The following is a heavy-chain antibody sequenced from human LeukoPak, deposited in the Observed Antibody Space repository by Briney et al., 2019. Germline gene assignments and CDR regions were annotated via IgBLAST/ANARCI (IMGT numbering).Heavy chain of an antibody. D-gene: IGHD2-8*02. CDR3: ARDLVPGGFDY. CDR1: GFTFSSYA. CDR2: ISYDGSNK. V-gene: IGHV3-30*04. J-gene: IGHJ4*02. Sequence: GGSLRLACAASGFTFSSYARHWVRQAPGKGLEWVAVISYDGSNKYYADSVKGRFTISRDNSKNTLYLQMNSLRAEDTAVYYCARDLVPGGFDYWGQGTLVTVSS.